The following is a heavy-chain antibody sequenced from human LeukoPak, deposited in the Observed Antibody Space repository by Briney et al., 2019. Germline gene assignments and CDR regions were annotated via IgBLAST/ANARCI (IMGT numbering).Heavy chain of an antibody. Sequence: SQSLSLTCPVSGGSVSSDGYCWTWIREQSWNGLEWFGYIYYSGTSYNHPSLNTRISLSIAASKNEFSLQLTAVTAADTAVYYGARLGDGYTSTSPDAFDIWGEGTMVTVSS. CDR1: GGSVSSDGYC. CDR2: IYYSGTS. J-gene: IGHJ3*02. D-gene: IGHD5-24*01. V-gene: IGHV4-31*03. CDR3: ARLGDGYTSTSPDAFDI.